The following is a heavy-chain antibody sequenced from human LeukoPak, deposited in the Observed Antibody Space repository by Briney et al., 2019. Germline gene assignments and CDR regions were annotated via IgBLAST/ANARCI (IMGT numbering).Heavy chain of an antibody. J-gene: IGHJ5*02. Sequence: GGSLRLSCAASGFTFSSYAMSWVRQAPGKGLEGVSGISGSGGSIYYADSVKGRFTISRDNSKNTLYLQMNSLRAEATAVYYCAKDPREVGSSSPRRGWFDPWGQGTLVTVSS. D-gene: IGHD6-13*01. CDR2: ISGSGGSI. CDR1: GFTFSSYA. CDR3: AKDPREVGSSSPRRGWFDP. V-gene: IGHV3-23*01.